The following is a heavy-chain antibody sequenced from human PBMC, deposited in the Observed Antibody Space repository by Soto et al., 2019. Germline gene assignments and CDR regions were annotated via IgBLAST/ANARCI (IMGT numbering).Heavy chain of an antibody. CDR3: ARVISRDYDFWSGSSYFDY. J-gene: IGHJ4*02. CDR1: GLTFSIYA. V-gene: IGHV3-23*01. CDR2: ISGDSAST. Sequence: EVQLFESGGGLVQPGGSLRLSCADSGLTFSIYAMSWVRQAPGKGLEWVSAISGDSASTYYADSVKGRFTISRDNSKKTLFLQMNSLRAEDTAVYYCARVISRDYDFWSGSSYFDYWGLGTRVTVSS. D-gene: IGHD3-3*01.